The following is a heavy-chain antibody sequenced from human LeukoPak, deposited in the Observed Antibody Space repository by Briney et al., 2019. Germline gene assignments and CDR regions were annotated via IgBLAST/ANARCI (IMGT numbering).Heavy chain of an antibody. V-gene: IGHV3-7*01. CDR3: ARDRSPVVSVAKEFDY. CDR1: GFTFSSYW. CDR2: IKQDGSEK. J-gene: IGHJ4*02. Sequence: PGGSLRLSCAASGFTFSSYWMSWVRQAPGKGLEWVANIKQDGSEKYYVDSVKGRFTISRDNAKNSLYLQMNSLRAEDTAVYYCARDRSPVVSVAKEFDYWGQGTLVNVSS. D-gene: IGHD6-19*01.